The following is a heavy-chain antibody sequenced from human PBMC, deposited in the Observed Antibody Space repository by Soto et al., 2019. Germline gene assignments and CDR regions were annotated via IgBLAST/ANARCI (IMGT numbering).Heavy chain of an antibody. J-gene: IGHJ4*02. CDR2: IWYDGSNK. Sequence: GGSLRLSCAASGFTFSSYGMHWVRQAPGKGLEWVAVIWYDGSNKYYADSVKGRFTISRDNSKNTLYLQMNSLRAEDTAVYYCARRDGDGTQFDYWGQGTLVTVSS. D-gene: IGHD4-17*01. CDR1: GFTFSSYG. CDR3: ARRDGDGTQFDY. V-gene: IGHV3-33*01.